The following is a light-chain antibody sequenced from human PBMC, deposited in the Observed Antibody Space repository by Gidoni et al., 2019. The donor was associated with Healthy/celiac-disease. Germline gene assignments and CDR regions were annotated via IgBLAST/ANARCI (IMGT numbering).Light chain of an antibody. J-gene: IGLJ3*02. CDR1: SRDVGGYNS. Sequence: QSALTQPPSASGSPGQSVTISCTGTSRDVGGYNSVSWYQQHPGKAPKLMIYEVSKRPSGVPDRFSGAKSGNTASLTVSGLQAEDEADYYCSSYAGSNNLVFGGGTKLT. CDR2: EVS. V-gene: IGLV2-8*01. CDR3: SSYAGSNNLV.